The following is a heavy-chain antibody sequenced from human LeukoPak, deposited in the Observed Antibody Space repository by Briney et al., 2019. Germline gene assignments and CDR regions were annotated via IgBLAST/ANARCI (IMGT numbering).Heavy chain of an antibody. Sequence: TGGSLRLSCAASGFTFSSYWMSWVRQAPGRGLEWVANIKQDGSEKYYVDSVKGRFTISRDNAKNSLYLQMNSLRAEDTAVYYCARDESISPEDIVVVVAATDYYYYYMDVWGKGTTVTVSS. CDR2: IKQDGSEK. CDR1: GFTFSSYW. CDR3: ARDESISPEDIVVVVAATDYYYYYMDV. D-gene: IGHD2-15*01. V-gene: IGHV3-7*01. J-gene: IGHJ6*03.